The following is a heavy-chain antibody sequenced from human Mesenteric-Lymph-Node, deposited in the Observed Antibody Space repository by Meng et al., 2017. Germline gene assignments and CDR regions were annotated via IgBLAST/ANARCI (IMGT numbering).Heavy chain of an antibody. CDR3: ARSAGTLRFLEWLPYYYYGMDV. J-gene: IGHJ6*02. CDR2: MNPNSGNT. D-gene: IGHD3-3*01. CDR1: GYTFTSYD. Sequence: ASVKVSCKASGYTFTSYDINWVRQATGQGLEWMGWMNPNSGNTGYAQKFQGRVTMTRNTSISTAYMGLSSLRSEDTAVYYCARSAGTLRFLEWLPYYYYGMDVWGQGTTVTVSS. V-gene: IGHV1-8*01.